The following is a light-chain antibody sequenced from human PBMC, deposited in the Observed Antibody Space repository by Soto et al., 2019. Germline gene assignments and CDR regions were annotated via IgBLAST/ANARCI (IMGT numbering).Light chain of an antibody. CDR2: GSS. CDR3: QQYINWPPAIT. V-gene: IGKV3-15*01. CDR1: ETISTN. Sequence: ILLTQYPDTLSVSPGERATLSCRATETISTNLAWFQRKPGQPPRLLIYGSSTRATGVPDRFSGSGSGTEFTLIISSLQSEDVALYHCQQYINWPPAITSGQRTRLEI. J-gene: IGKJ5*01.